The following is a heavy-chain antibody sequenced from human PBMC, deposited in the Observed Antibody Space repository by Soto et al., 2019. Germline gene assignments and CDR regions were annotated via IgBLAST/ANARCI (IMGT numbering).Heavy chain of an antibody. CDR1: CGSVSSGSYS. CDR3: ARGERYSYRDRWFEA. V-gene: IGHV4-61*01. D-gene: IGHD1-1*01. CDR2: MSYSGST. Sequence: SETLSHTCTVTCGSVSSGSYSWSWIRQAAGKGLEWIGYMSYSGSTNYNPSLKSRVTISVDTSKNQFPLNLSSVTGADTAVYYCARGERYSYRDRWFEAWAQGTLVTFSS. J-gene: IGHJ5*02.